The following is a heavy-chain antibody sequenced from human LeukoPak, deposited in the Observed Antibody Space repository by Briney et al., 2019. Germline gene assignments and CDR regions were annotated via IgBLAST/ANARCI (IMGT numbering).Heavy chain of an antibody. D-gene: IGHD3-22*01. Sequence: GGSLRLSCVASGFTFSSYAMSWVRQAPGKGLEWVSSINDNGGSTYYADSVKGRFTISRDNPKNTLYLQMDSLRAEDTAEYYCAKYYYDSNGYRIDYWGQGTLVTVTS. CDR1: GFTFSSYA. CDR3: AKYYYDSNGYRIDY. CDR2: INDNGGST. V-gene: IGHV3-23*01. J-gene: IGHJ4*02.